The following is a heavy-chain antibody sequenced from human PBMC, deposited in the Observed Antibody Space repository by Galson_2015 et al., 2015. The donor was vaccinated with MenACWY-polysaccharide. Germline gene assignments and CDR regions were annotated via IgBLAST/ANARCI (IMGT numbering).Heavy chain of an antibody. CDR2: INADGSAI. CDR1: GFSFSIYW. Sequence: ALRLSCAASGFSFSIYWMHWVRHAPGEGLVWVARINADGSAIDYADSVRGRFTISRDNVKNTLYLEMNSLRADDTAVYYCTKAGAKFCRGSSCYFNWFDPWGQGTLVTVSS. CDR3: TKAGAKFCRGSSCYFNWFDP. J-gene: IGHJ5*02. V-gene: IGHV3-74*01. D-gene: IGHD2-15*01.